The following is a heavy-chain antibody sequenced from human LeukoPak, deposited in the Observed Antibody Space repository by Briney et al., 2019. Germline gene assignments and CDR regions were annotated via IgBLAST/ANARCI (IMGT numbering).Heavy chain of an antibody. CDR3: AKGSSSWYFDY. J-gene: IGHJ4*02. CDR2: LTWSGGSK. Sequence: GGSLRLSCVAFGFTFDNYGMHWVRQPPGKGLEWVSGLTWSGGSKGYADSVKGRFTISRDNAKNSLYLQMNSLRAEDMALYYCAKGSSSWYFDYWGQGTLVTVSS. D-gene: IGHD6-13*01. V-gene: IGHV3-9*03. CDR1: GFTFDNYG.